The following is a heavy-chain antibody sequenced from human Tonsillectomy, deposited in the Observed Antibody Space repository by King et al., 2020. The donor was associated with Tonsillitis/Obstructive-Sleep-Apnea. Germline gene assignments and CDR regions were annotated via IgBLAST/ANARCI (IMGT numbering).Heavy chain of an antibody. CDR2: IYYSGST. V-gene: IGHV4-39*01. Sequence: QLQESGPGLVKPSETLSLTCTVSGASINSSTYYWGWIRQPPGKGLEWIGSIYYSGSTYYNPSLKSRVTISVDTSKNQFSLKLSSVTAADTAVYYCARRGDSNYVDYWGQGTLVTVSS. D-gene: IGHD4-11*01. CDR1: GASINSSTYY. J-gene: IGHJ4*02. CDR3: ARRGDSNYVDY.